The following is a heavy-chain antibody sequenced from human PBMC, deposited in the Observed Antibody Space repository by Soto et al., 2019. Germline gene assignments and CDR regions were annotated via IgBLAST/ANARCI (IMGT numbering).Heavy chain of an antibody. CDR3: ARVVAAYELLNYGMDV. Sequence: PSETLSLTCTVSGGSISSYYWSWIRQPPGKGLEWIGYIYYSGSTNYNPSLKSRVTISVDTSKNQFSLKLSSVTAADTAVYYCARVVAAYELLNYGMDVWGQGTTVTSP. J-gene: IGHJ6*02. D-gene: IGHD6-13*01. CDR2: IYYSGST. V-gene: IGHV4-59*01. CDR1: GGSISSYY.